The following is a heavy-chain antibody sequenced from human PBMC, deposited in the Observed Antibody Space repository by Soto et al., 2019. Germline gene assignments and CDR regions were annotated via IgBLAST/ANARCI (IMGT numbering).Heavy chain of an antibody. V-gene: IGHV3-23*01. D-gene: IGHD3-3*01. J-gene: IGHJ3*02. CDR2: ISGSGGST. CDR1: GFTFSSYA. Sequence: PGGSLRLSCAASGFTFSSYAMSWVRQAPGKGLEWVSAISGSGGSTYYADSVKGRFTISRDNSKNTLYLQMNSLRAEDTAVYYCANRAESITIFGVVIMGAFDIWGQGTMVTVSS. CDR3: ANRAESITIFGVVIMGAFDI.